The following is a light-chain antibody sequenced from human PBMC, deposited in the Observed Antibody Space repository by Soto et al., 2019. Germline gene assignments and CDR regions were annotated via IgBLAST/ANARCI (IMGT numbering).Light chain of an antibody. V-gene: IGKV3-15*01. Sequence: EVVMTQSPVTLSVSPGERATLSCRASQSITTNLAWYQQKPGQAPRLLIYGASTRATGVPARFSGSGSGTQFTLTIRSLQSEDFALYSCQQYNDWPPKRTFGQGTRVDFK. CDR1: QSITTN. CDR3: QQYNDWPPKRT. CDR2: GAS. J-gene: IGKJ1*01.